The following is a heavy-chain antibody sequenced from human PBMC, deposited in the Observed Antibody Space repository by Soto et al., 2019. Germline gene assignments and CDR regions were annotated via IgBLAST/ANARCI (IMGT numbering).Heavy chain of an antibody. Sequence: QVQLQESGPGLVKPSQTLSLTCTVSDGSISSGTYFWRWIRQPPGKGLEWIGYIYYSGSIYYNPCLKSRVTISFDTAKNQSSLRLSFVTAADAAVYFCASGTFRQFAYWGQGTLVTVSS. CDR2: IYYSGSI. CDR1: DGSISSGTYF. CDR3: ASGTFRQFAY. D-gene: IGHD1-1*01. V-gene: IGHV4-30-4*01. J-gene: IGHJ4*02.